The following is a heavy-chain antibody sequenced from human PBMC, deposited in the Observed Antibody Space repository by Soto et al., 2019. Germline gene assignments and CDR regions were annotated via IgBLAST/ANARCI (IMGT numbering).Heavy chain of an antibody. CDR1: GFTFNTYV. J-gene: IGHJ5*02. Sequence: EVQLVESGGGLVKPGGSLRLSCAASGFTFNTYVMNWVRQAPGKGLEWVSSITTSSAYIYYADSLKGRITISRDNAKNSLFLQMNSPRAEDTAVYDCVSSGTARLLRHSWFDTWGQGTLVTVSS. V-gene: IGHV3-21*01. CDR3: VSSGTARLLRHSWFDT. D-gene: IGHD2-21*01. CDR2: ITTSSAYI.